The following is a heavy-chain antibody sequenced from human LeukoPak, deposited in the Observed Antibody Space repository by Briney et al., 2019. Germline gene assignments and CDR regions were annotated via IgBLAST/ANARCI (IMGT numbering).Heavy chain of an antibody. J-gene: IGHJ4*02. Sequence: SVKVSCKPSVGTFSSYASSWVRQAPGQGREWMGGMIPIFGTANYAQTVQGRVTITADKSTSKAYMELSSLRYEDTAVYYCARDMDLGEGSGSYLTYWGQGTLVTVSS. D-gene: IGHD3-10*01. CDR1: VGTFSSYA. V-gene: IGHV1-69*06. CDR2: MIPIFGTA. CDR3: ARDMDLGEGSGSYLTY.